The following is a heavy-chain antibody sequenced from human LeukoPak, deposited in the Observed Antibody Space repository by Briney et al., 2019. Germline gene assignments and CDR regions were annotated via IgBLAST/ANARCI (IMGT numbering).Heavy chain of an antibody. V-gene: IGHV4-59*12. CDR1: GGSINSYY. J-gene: IGHJ4*02. CDR3: ARGAPPDS. Sequence: SETLSLTCTVSGGSINSYYWNWIRQHPGKGLEWIGYIYNSGSTYYNPSPKSRVTISVDTSKNHFSLRLTSVTAADSAVYYCARGAPPDSWGQGTLVTVSS. CDR2: IYNSGST.